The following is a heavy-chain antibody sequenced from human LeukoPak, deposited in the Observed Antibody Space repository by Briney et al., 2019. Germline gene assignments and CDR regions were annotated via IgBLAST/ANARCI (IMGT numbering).Heavy chain of an antibody. J-gene: IGHJ4*02. CDR3: AGGPFDY. CDR2: IYYSGST. V-gene: IGHV4-59*11. D-gene: IGHD6-25*01. CDR1: GGSISSHY. Sequence: PSETLSLTCTVSGGSISSHYWSWIRQPPGKGLEWIGYIYYSGSTNYNPSLKSRVTISVDTPKNQFSLKLSSVTAADTAVYYCAGGPFDYWGQGTLVTVSS.